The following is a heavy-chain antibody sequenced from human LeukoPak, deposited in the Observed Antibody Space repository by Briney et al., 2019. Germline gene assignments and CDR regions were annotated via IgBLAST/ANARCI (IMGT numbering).Heavy chain of an antibody. V-gene: IGHV1-69*05. Sequence: SVKVSCKASEGTFSSYAISWVRQAPGQGLEWMGGIIPIFGTANYAQKFQGRVTITTDESTSTAYMELSSLRSEDTAVYYCARDRLIAAAGTVWYFDLWGRGTLVTVSS. D-gene: IGHD6-13*01. CDR1: EGTFSSYA. CDR2: IIPIFGTA. CDR3: ARDRLIAAAGTVWYFDL. J-gene: IGHJ2*01.